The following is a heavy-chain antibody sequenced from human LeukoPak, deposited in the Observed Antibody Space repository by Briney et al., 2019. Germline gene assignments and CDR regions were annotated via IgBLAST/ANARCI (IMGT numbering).Heavy chain of an antibody. CDR2: ISAYNGNT. CDR1: GYTFTDFG. V-gene: IGHV1-18*01. Sequence: ASVKVSCKASGYTFTDFGVSWARQAPGQGLEWMGRISAYNGNTNYVQKFQGRVTMTTDISMSTAYTELRSLRSDDTAVFYCVRDLGVDTSMIFFDYWGQGTRVTVSS. D-gene: IGHD5-18*01. CDR3: VRDLGVDTSMIFFDY. J-gene: IGHJ4*02.